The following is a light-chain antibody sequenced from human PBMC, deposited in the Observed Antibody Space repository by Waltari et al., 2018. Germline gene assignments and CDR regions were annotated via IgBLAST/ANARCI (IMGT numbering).Light chain of an antibody. CDR2: EDT. J-gene: IGLJ3*02. V-gene: IGLV3-10*01. CDR1: ALTKRY. CDR3: YSTDSSGFHRV. Sequence: SYDLTQPPSLSVSPGQTARNTCSGDALTKRYAYWYQQKSGQAPVLVIYEDTRRPSGIPERFSGSTSGTMATLIISGAQVEDAADYYCYSTDSSGFHRVFGGGTKLTVL.